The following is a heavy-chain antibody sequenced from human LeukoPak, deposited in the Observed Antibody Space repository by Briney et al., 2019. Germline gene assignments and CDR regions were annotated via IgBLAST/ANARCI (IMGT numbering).Heavy chain of an antibody. CDR1: GFTFSDYY. D-gene: IGHD5-18*01. Sequence: GGSLRLSCAASGFTFSDYYMSWIRQAPGKGLEWVSYISSGGSYTNYADSVKGRFTISRDNAEHSLYLQMNSLRAEDTAVYYCARGGEYSYVDNWGQGTLVTVSS. CDR3: ARGGEYSYVDN. J-gene: IGHJ4*02. CDR2: ISSGGSYT. V-gene: IGHV3-11*03.